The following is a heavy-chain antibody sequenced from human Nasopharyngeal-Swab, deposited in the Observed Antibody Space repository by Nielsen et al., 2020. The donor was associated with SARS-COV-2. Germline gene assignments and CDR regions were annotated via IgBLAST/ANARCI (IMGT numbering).Heavy chain of an antibody. D-gene: IGHD2-15*01. CDR3: AREGWYCSGGSCFLHYFDY. Sequence: GESLKISCAASGFTFSSYSMNWVRQAPGKRLEWVSSISSSSSYIYYADSVKGRFTISRDNAKNSLYLQMNSLRAEETAVYYCAREGWYCSGGSCFLHYFDYWGQGTLVTVSS. J-gene: IGHJ4*02. V-gene: IGHV3-21*01. CDR2: ISSSSSYI. CDR1: GFTFSSYS.